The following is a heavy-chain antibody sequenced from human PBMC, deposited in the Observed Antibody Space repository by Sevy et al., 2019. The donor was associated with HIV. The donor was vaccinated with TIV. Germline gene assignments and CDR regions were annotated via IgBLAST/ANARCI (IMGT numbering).Heavy chain of an antibody. J-gene: IGHJ1*01. D-gene: IGHD4-17*01. CDR1: GDSIXNFY. Sequence: SETLSLTCSVSGDSIXNFYWAWIRQPPGKGLEWIGYISYSGTTDYSPSLKSRVDISIDTSMKQFSLNLKSVTAADPXXXXXXRLRWXXXXXXXXTXXXXXXXWGXXXLVTVSS. CDR2: ISYSGTT. V-gene: IGHV4-59*03. CDR3: XRLRWXXXXXXXXTXXXXXXX.